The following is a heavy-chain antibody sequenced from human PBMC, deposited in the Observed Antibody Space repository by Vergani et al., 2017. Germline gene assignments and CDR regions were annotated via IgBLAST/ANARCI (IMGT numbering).Heavy chain of an antibody. J-gene: IGHJ4*01. V-gene: IGHV1-46*03. D-gene: IGHD3-9*01. CDR1: GYTFSNYY. CDR2: INPSGGHT. CDR3: ARGDYGILTGYRY. Sequence: QVQVVQSGAEVKKSGASVTVSCKTSGYTFSNYYMHWVRQAPGQGLEWMGIINPSGGHTNYAQKFQGIVTMTRDTSTSTVYMELSSLRSEDTAIYYCARGDYGILTGYRYWGQGTLVTVSA.